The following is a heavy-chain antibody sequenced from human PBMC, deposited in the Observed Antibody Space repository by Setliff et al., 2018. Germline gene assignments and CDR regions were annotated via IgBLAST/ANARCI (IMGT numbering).Heavy chain of an antibody. CDR3: ARQRLLPAAKYFDL. V-gene: IGHV4-39*01. CDR1: GDSISGSTYY. D-gene: IGHD2-2*01. J-gene: IGHJ4*02. CDR2: IYYTGST. Sequence: SETLSLTCTVSGDSISGSTYYWGWVRQSPGKGLEWIGWIYYTGSTYSTASLRSRLSISVDTSKNQFSLRLSSVSAADTAVYYCARQRLLPAAKYFDLWGQGTLVTVSS.